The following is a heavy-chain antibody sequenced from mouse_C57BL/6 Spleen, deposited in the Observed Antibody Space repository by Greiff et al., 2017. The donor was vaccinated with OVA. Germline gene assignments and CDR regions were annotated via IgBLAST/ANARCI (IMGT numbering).Heavy chain of an antibody. Sequence: EVMLVESGGGLVKPGGSLKLSCAASGFTFSSYTMSWVRQTPEKRLAWVATISGGGGNTYYPDSVKGRFTIPRDNAKNTLYLQISSLRSEDAALDYCARRDCYGSFDVWGTGTTVTVSS. J-gene: IGHJ1*03. CDR2: ISGGGGNT. V-gene: IGHV5-9*01. CDR3: ARRDCYGSFDV. CDR1: GFTFSSYT. D-gene: IGHD1-1*01.